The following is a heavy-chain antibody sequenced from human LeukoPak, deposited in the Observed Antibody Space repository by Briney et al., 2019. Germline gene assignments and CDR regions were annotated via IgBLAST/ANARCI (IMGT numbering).Heavy chain of an antibody. CDR1: GGTFSSYA. CDR3: ARDTGADYGGYFDY. V-gene: IGHV1-69*04. D-gene: IGHD4-23*01. CDR2: IIPILSIA. Sequence: SVKVSCKASGGTFSSYAISWVRQAPGQGLEWMGRIIPILSIANYAQKFQGRVTITADKSTSTAYMELSSLRSEDTAVYYCARDTGADYGGYFDYWGQGTLVTVSS. J-gene: IGHJ4*02.